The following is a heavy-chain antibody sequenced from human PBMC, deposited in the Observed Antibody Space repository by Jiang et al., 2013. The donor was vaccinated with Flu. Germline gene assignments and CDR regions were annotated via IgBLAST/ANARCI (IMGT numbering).Heavy chain of an antibody. J-gene: IGHJ4*02. V-gene: IGHV1-3*01. CDR1: GYTFTSYA. CDR2: INAGNGNT. D-gene: IGHD3-16*01. Sequence: GAEVKKPGASVKVSCKASGYTFTSYAMHWVRQAPGQRLEWMGWINAGNGNTKYSQKFQGRVTITRDTSASTAYMELSSLRSEDTAVYYCASLRVQKRWPGGFDYWGQGTLVTVSS. CDR3: ASLRVQKRWPGGFDY.